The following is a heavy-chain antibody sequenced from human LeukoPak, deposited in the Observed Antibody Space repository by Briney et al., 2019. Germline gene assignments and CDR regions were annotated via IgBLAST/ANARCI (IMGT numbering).Heavy chain of an antibody. J-gene: IGHJ6*04. CDR3: AGRDGSGYGYDDV. CDR2: IIPIFGTA. Sequence: GASVKVSCKASGGTFSSYAISWVRQAPGQGLEWMGGIIPIFGTANYAQKFQGRVTITADKSTSTAYMELSSLRSEDTAVYYCAGRDGSGYGYDDVWGKGTTVTVSS. D-gene: IGHD5-12*01. V-gene: IGHV1-69*06. CDR1: GGTFSSYA.